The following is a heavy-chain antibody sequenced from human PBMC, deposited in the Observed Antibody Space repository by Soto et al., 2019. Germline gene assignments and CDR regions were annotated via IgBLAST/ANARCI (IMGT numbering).Heavy chain of an antibody. Sequence: PGGSLRLSCAASGFTFSSYSMNRVRQAPGKGLEWLATIKWDASEKKYVDSVKGRFTISRDNAKNSLYLQMNSLRADDTAVYYCARNTVSAAGADYYGLDVWGQGTTVTVSS. CDR2: IKWDASEK. CDR3: ARNTVSAAGADYYGLDV. D-gene: IGHD6-13*01. J-gene: IGHJ6*02. CDR1: GFTFSSYS. V-gene: IGHV3-7*03.